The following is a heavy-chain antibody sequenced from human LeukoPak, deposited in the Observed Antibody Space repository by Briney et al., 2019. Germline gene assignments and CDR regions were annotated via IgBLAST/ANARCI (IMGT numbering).Heavy chain of an antibody. V-gene: IGHV3-9*01. CDR3: AKDSGSSSSSGCAAGS. CDR2: ITWSNGEI. Sequence: PGGSLRLSCAASGFTFHHYAMHWVRQAPGKGLEGVSGITWSNGEIAYADSVKGRFTISRDSAKSSLYLQMNSLRAEDTALYYCAKDSGSSSSSGCAAGSWGQGTLVTVSS. D-gene: IGHD6-6*01. CDR1: GFTFHHYA. J-gene: IGHJ5*02.